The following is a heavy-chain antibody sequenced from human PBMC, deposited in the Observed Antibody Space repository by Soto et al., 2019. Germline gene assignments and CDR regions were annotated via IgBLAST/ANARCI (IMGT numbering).Heavy chain of an antibody. Sequence: GASVKVSCKASGYTFTGYYMHWVRQAPGQGLEWMGWINPNSGGTNYAQKFQGWVTMTRDTSISTAYMELSRLRSDDTAVYYCARDRFRVSWFGELFSRGGMDVWGQGTTVTVSS. J-gene: IGHJ6*02. CDR3: ARDRFRVSWFGELFSRGGMDV. D-gene: IGHD3-10*01. V-gene: IGHV1-2*04. CDR1: GYTFTGYY. CDR2: INPNSGGT.